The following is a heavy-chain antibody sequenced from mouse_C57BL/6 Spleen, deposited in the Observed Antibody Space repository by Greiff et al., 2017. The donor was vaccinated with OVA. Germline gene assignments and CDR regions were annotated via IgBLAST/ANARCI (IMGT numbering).Heavy chain of an antibody. CDR2: IYPSDSET. V-gene: IGHV1-61*01. D-gene: IGHD2-4*01. CDR1: GYTFTSYW. CDR3: ARSYDYDGGYAMDY. Sequence: QVQLQQPGAELVRPGSSVKLSCKASGYTFTSYWMDWVKQRPGQGLEWIGNIYPSDSETHYNQKFKDKATLTGDKSSSTAYMQLSSLTSEDSAVYYCARSYDYDGGYAMDYWGQGTSVTVSS. J-gene: IGHJ4*01.